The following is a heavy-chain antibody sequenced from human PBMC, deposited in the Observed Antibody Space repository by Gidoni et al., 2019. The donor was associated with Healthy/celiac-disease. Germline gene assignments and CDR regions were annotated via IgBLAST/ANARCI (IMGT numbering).Heavy chain of an antibody. CDR3: ARKGYYYDSSGYWSAFDI. CDR2: INHSGST. J-gene: IGHJ3*02. Sequence: QVQLQQWGAGLLKPSETLSLTRAVYGGSFSGYYWSWIRQPPGKGLEWIGEINHSGSTNYNPSLKSRVTISVDTSKNQFSLKLSSVTAADTAVYYCARKGYYYDSSGYWSAFDIWGQGTMVTVSS. D-gene: IGHD3-22*01. V-gene: IGHV4-34*01. CDR1: GGSFSGYY.